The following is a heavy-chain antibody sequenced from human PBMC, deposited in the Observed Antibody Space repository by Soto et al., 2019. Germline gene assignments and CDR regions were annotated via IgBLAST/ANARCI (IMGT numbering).Heavy chain of an antibody. Sequence: SVKVSCKASGGTFSSYAISWVRQAPGQGLEWMGGIIPIFGTANYAQKFQGRVTITADESTSTAYMELSSLRSGDTAVYYCARVPIAAAGSSFDYWGQGTLVTVSS. CDR3: ARVPIAAAGSSFDY. CDR1: GGTFSSYA. D-gene: IGHD6-13*01. V-gene: IGHV1-69*13. J-gene: IGHJ4*02. CDR2: IIPIFGTA.